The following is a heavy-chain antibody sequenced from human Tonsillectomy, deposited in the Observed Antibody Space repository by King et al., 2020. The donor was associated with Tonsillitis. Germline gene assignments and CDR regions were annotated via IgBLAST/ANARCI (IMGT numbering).Heavy chain of an antibody. D-gene: IGHD3-22*01. Sequence: QLVQSGTEVKKPGASVKVSCKGFGYTFTSYGISWVRQAPGQGPEWMGWINVYNGNTKYAQKFQGRVTMTTDTSTNTAYVELRSLRSDDTAIYYCARAFDYYDSSGYLYYFDYWGQGTLVTASS. CDR2: INVYNGNT. CDR3: ARAFDYYDSSGYLYYFDY. V-gene: IGHV1-18*04. CDR1: GYTFTSYG. J-gene: IGHJ4*02.